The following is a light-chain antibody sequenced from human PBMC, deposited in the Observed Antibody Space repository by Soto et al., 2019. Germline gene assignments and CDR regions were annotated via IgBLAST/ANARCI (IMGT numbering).Light chain of an antibody. CDR1: QSLLHSNGNNY. CDR2: LDS. CDR3: MQGLQTPPYT. J-gene: IGKJ2*01. Sequence: DIVITQSPLFLPVTPGEPASISCRSCQSLLHSNGNNYLDWDLQKPGQSPQALICLDSNWASGVPDRFRSSGSGTDFTLKTSRVEAEDVGVHHCMQGLQTPPYTFGQGTKLEIK. V-gene: IGKV2-28*01.